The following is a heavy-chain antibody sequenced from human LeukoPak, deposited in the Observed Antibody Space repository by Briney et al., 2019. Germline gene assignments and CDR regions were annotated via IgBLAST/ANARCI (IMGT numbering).Heavy chain of an antibody. V-gene: IGHV4-34*01. CDR3: ASGFRD. Sequence: SETLSLTCAVYGGSFSGFYWSWIRHVPGKGLEWIGEINHSGSTNYNPSLKSRVTISVDTSKNQFSLKLSSVTAADTAVYYCASGFRDWGQGTLVTVSS. J-gene: IGHJ4*02. CDR1: GGSFSGFY. CDR2: INHSGST.